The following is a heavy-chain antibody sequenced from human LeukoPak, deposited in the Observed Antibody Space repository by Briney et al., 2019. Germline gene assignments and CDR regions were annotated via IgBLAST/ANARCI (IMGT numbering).Heavy chain of an antibody. CDR1: GFTFSTYR. J-gene: IGHJ4*02. CDR3: ARNDFGSGWLGDY. Sequence: GGSLRLSCAASGFTFSTYRMSWVRQAPGKGLEWVSTIGGSGGGTYYAESVKGRFIISRDTSKNTLFLQMNSLRAEDTALYYCARNDFGSGWLGDYWGQGTLVTVFS. V-gene: IGHV3-23*01. CDR2: IGGSGGGT. D-gene: IGHD6-19*01.